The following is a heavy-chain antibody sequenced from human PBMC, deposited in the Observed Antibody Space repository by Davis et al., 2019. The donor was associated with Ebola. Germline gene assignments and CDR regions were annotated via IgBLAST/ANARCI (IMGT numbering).Heavy chain of an antibody. D-gene: IGHD1-26*01. CDR1: GDSVSRDSAG. J-gene: IGHJ4*02. Sequence: HSQTPSLTRAVSGDSVSRDSAGWNWIRQSPSRGLEWLARTYYRSKWYLDYAESVSQKGRITIDPDTSKNQFSLQLNSVTPEDTAVYYCARGGLVKGDTEGCFDYWGQGTLVTVSS. CDR3: ARGGLVKGDTEGCFDY. CDR2: TYYRSKWYL. V-gene: IGHV6-1*01.